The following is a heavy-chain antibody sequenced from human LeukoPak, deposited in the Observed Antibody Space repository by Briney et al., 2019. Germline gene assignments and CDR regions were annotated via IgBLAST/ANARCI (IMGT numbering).Heavy chain of an antibody. CDR3: AREFSPGYGRYYFDY. D-gene: IGHD5-18*01. CDR2: INPNSGGT. Sequence: ASVKVSCKASGYTFTGYYMHWVRQAPGQGLEWMGWINPNSGGTNYAQKFQGWVTMTRDTSISTAYMELSRLRSDDTAVYYCAREFSPGYGRYYFDYWGQGTLVTVFS. V-gene: IGHV1-2*04. CDR1: GYTFTGYY. J-gene: IGHJ4*02.